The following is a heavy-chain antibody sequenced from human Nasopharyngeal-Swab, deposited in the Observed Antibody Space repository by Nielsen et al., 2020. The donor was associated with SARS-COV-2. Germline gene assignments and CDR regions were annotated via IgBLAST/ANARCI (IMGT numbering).Heavy chain of an antibody. CDR1: GFTFSSYA. J-gene: IGHJ6*03. CDR2: ISGSGGST. CDR3: ANHRDYGETYYYMDV. Sequence: GESLKISCAASGFTFSSYAMSWVRQAPGKELEWVSAISGSGGSTYYADSVKGRFTISRDNSKNTLYLQMNSLRAEDTAVYYCANHRDYGETYYYMDVWGKGTTVTVSS. V-gene: IGHV3-23*01. D-gene: IGHD4-17*01.